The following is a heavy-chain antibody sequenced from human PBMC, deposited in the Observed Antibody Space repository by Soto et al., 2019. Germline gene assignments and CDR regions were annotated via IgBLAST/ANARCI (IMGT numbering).Heavy chain of an antibody. D-gene: IGHD1-26*01. V-gene: IGHV4-34*01. CDR3: ARGAWEPWYFDF. J-gene: IGHJ2*01. CDR1: GGSFSGYY. CDR2: INHSGST. Sequence: SETLSLTCAVYGGSFSGYYWSWIRQPPGKGLEWIGEINHSGSTNYNPSLKSRVTISVDTSKNQFSLKLSSVTAADTAVYYCARGAWEPWYFDFWGSGTLVTVSS.